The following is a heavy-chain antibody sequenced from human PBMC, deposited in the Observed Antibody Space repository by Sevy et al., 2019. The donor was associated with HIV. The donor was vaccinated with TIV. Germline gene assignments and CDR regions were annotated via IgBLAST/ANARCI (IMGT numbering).Heavy chain of an antibody. CDR3: ARGGAGIFVAKNNWFDP. D-gene: IGHD6-19*01. CDR1: GGSISSYY. V-gene: IGHV4-59*01. Sequence: SETLSLTCTVSGGSISSYYWSWIRQPPGKGLEWIGYIYYSGSTNYNPSLKSRVTISVDTSKNQFSLKLSSVTAADTAVYYGARGGAGIFVAKNNWFDPWGQGTLVTVSS. J-gene: IGHJ5*02. CDR2: IYYSGST.